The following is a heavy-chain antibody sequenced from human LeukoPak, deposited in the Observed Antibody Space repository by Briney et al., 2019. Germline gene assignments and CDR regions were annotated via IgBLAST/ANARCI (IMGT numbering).Heavy chain of an antibody. CDR1: GFTFSDYY. Sequence: GGSLRLSCAASGFTFSDYYMSWIRQAPGKGLEWVSYISSSGSTIYYADSVKGRFTISRDNAKNSLYLQMNSLRAEDTVVYYCARDPTTKRPNYFDYWGQGTLVTVSS. V-gene: IGHV3-11*01. CDR2: ISSSGSTI. J-gene: IGHJ4*02. D-gene: IGHD1-1*01. CDR3: ARDPTTKRPNYFDY.